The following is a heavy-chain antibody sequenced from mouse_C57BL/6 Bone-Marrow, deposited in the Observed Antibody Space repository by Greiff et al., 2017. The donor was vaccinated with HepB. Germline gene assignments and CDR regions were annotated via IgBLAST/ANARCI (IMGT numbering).Heavy chain of an antibody. CDR1: GYTFTSYW. J-gene: IGHJ3*01. D-gene: IGHD2-4*01. CDR2: IYPGNSDT. Sequence: EVQLQESGTVLARPGASVKMSCKTSGYTFTSYWMHWVKQRPGQGLEWIGAIYPGNSDTSYNQKFKGKAKLTAVTSASTAYMELSSLTNEDSAVYYCTRADYDVRFFAYWGQGTLVTVSA. V-gene: IGHV1-5*01. CDR3: TRADYDVRFFAY.